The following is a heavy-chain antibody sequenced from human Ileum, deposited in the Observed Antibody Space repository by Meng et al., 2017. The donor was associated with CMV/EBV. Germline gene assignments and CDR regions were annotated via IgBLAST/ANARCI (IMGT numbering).Heavy chain of an antibody. CDR3: ARVSYYGSGSYYRIGYYGMDV. CDR2: INHSGST. CDR1: GGSFSGYY. D-gene: IGHD3-10*01. J-gene: IGHJ6*01. V-gene: IGHV4-34*01. Sequence: SETLSLTCAVYGGSFSGYYWSWIRQPPGKGLEWIGEINHSGSTNYNPSLKSRVTISVDTSKNQFSLKLSSVTAADTAVYYCARVSYYGSGSYYRIGYYGMDVWGQGTTVT.